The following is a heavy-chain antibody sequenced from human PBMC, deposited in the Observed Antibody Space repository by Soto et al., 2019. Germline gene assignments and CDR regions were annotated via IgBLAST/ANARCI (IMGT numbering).Heavy chain of an antibody. CDR1: GFTFSSYD. Sequence: EVQLVESGGGLVQPGGSLRLSCAASGFTFSSYDMHWVRQATGKGLEWVSAIGTAGDTYYPGSVKGRFTISRENAKNSLYLQMNSLRDGDKAVYYCARAGYYYDSSVKQGYSNAFDIWGQETMVTVSS. CDR2: IGTAGDT. CDR3: ARAGYYYDSSVKQGYSNAFDI. D-gene: IGHD3-22*01. V-gene: IGHV3-13*04. J-gene: IGHJ3*02.